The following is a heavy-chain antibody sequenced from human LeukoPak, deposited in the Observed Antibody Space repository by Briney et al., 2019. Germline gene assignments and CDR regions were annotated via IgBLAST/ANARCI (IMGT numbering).Heavy chain of an antibody. Sequence: PSETLSLTCTVSGDSISGSTYYWGWIRQPPGKGLEWIGSIYYSGITHYNPSLKSRIIISVDTSKNQFSLNLSSVTAADTAVYYCARITMTTDDNWGQGTLVTVSS. CDR1: GDSISGSTYY. CDR3: ARITMTTDDN. V-gene: IGHV4-39*07. D-gene: IGHD4-17*01. CDR2: IYYSGIT. J-gene: IGHJ4*02.